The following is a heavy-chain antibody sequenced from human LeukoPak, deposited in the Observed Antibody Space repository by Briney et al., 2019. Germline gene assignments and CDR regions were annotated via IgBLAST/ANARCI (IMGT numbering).Heavy chain of an antibody. CDR1: GGSISSSSYY. J-gene: IGHJ4*02. V-gene: IGHV4-39*01. D-gene: IGHD4-17*01. CDR2: IYYSGST. Sequence: SETLSLTCTVSGGSISSSSYYWGWIRQPPGEGLEWIGSIYYSGSTYYNPSLKSRVTISVDTSKNQFSLKLSSVTAADTAVYYCASILTTVTTPIDYWGQGTLVTVSS. CDR3: ASILTTVTTPIDY.